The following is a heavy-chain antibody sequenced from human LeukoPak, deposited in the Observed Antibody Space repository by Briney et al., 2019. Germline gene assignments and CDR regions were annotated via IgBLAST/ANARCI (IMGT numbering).Heavy chain of an antibody. Sequence: RRASVKVSCKASGYTFTSYDINWVRQATGQGLEWMGWMNPNSGNTGYAQKFQGRVTMTRNTSISTAYMELSSLRSEDTAVYYCARGILVRGGGNYWGQGTLVTVSS. CDR1: GYTFTSYD. J-gene: IGHJ4*02. CDR2: MNPNSGNT. D-gene: IGHD3-10*01. V-gene: IGHV1-8*01. CDR3: ARGILVRGGGNY.